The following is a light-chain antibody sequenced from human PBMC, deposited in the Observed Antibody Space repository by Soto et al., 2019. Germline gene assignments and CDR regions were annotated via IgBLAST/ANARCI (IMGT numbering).Light chain of an antibody. CDR3: QHYNSYSEA. Sequence: DIQMTQSPSTLSGYVGDRVTITCRASQTISSRLAWYQQKPGKAPKLLIYKASTLKSGVPSRFSGSGSGTEFTLTISSLQPDDFATYYCQHYNSYSEAFGQGTKVDIK. CDR1: QTISSR. V-gene: IGKV1-5*03. J-gene: IGKJ1*01. CDR2: KAS.